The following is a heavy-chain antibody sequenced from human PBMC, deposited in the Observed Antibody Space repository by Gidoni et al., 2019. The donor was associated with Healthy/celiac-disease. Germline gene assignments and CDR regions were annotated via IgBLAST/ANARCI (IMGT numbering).Heavy chain of an antibody. J-gene: IGHJ3*02. CDR2: MNPNSGNT. Sequence: QVQLVQSGAEVKKPGASVKVSCKASGYTFTSYDINWVRQATGQGLEWMGWMNPNSGNTGYAQKFQGRVTMTRNTSISTAYMELSSLRSEDTAVYYCARAYDYVWGSYQDAFDIWGQGTMVTVSS. V-gene: IGHV1-8*01. CDR1: GYTFTSYD. D-gene: IGHD3-16*02. CDR3: ARAYDYVWGSYQDAFDI.